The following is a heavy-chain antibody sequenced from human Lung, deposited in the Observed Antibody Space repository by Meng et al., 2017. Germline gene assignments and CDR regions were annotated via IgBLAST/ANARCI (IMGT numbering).Heavy chain of an antibody. V-gene: IGHV3-15*01. CDR1: GFTFINAY. CDR3: SGHIDY. D-gene: IGHD5-12*01. Sequence: VQLVDSGGGLVKPGVSFGLSCESSGFTFINAYMTWVRQVPGKRLEWVGRIKSKPDGETMDYAAPVKGRFTISRDDSKNTVYLQMNSLKSEDTAVYYCSGHIDYWGQGTLVTVSS. CDR2: IKSKPDGETM. J-gene: IGHJ4*02.